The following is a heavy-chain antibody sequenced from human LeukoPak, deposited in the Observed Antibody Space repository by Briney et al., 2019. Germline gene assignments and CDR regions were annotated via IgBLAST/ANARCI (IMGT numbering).Heavy chain of an antibody. CDR1: GYTLTELS. V-gene: IGHV1-24*01. CDR3: ATATTMVRGVIITWATPVYYFDY. J-gene: IGHJ4*02. Sequence: ASVKVSCKVSGYTLTELSMHWVRQAPGKGLEWMGGFDPEDGETTYAQKFQGRVTMTEDTSTDTAYMELSSLRSEDTAVYYCATATTMVRGVIITWATPVYYFDYWGQGTLVTVSS. D-gene: IGHD3-10*01. CDR2: FDPEDGET.